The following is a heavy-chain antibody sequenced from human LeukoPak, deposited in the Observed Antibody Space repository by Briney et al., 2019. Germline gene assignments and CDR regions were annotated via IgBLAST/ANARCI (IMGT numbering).Heavy chain of an antibody. J-gene: IGHJ6*03. CDR3: VRGGSSSWPYYYYYMDV. D-gene: IGHD6-13*01. V-gene: IGHV4-59*01. CDR2: IYYSGST. CDR1: GGSISSYY. Sequence: SETLSLTCTVSGGSISSYYWTWIRQPPGKGLEWIGYIYYSGSTNYNPSLKSRVTISVDTSKNQFSLRLSSVTAADTAVYYCVRGGSSSWPYYYYYMDVWGKGTTVTVSS.